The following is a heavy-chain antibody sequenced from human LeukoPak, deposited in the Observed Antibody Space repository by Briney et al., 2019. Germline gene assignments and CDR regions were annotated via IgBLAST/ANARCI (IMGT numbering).Heavy chain of an antibody. Sequence: PGGSLRLSCAASGFTFSSYWMHWVRQVPGKGLVWVSRTNSDGSSTTYADSVKGRFTISRDNAKNTLYLQMNSLRAEDTAVYYCARGRYYAMGVWGQGTTVTVSS. CDR3: ARGRYYAMGV. J-gene: IGHJ6*02. V-gene: IGHV3-74*01. CDR2: TNSDGSST. CDR1: GFTFSSYW.